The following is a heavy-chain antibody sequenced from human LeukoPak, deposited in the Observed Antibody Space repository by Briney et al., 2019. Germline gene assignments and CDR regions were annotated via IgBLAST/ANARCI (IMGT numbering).Heavy chain of an antibody. CDR3: AKDNTYRNAFDI. J-gene: IGHJ3*02. V-gene: IGHV3-23*01. D-gene: IGHD2-21*01. CDR1: GFTFSSYA. CDR2: ISGSGGST. Sequence: GGSLRLSCAASGFTFSSYAMSWVRQAPGKGLEWVSAISGSGGSTYYADSVKGRFNISRDNSKNTLYLQMNSLRAEDTAVYYCAKDNTYRNAFDIWGQGTMVTVSS.